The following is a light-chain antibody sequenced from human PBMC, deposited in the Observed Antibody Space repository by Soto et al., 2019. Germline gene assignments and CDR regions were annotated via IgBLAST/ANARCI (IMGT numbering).Light chain of an antibody. CDR1: YSDIGAYNY. V-gene: IGLV2-14*01. J-gene: IGLJ2*01. CDR3: SSYTSSSTVV. CDR2: EVS. Sequence: QSALTQPPSASGSPGQSVTIPCTGTYSDIGAYNYVSWYQQHPGKAPKLMIYEVSNRPSGVSNRFSGSKSGNTASLTISGLQAEDEADYYCSSYTSSSTVVFGGGTKLTVL.